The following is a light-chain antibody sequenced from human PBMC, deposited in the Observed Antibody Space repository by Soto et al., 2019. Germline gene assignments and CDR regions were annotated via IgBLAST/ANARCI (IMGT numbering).Light chain of an antibody. Sequence: QSALTQPPSVSGSPGQSVAISCTGTGSDIGTYNRVSWYQQPPGTAPKLIIYDVSDRPSGVPDRFSGSKSGNTASLTISGLQAEDEADYYCSSYTSSSTYVFGTGTKVTV. V-gene: IGLV2-18*02. J-gene: IGLJ1*01. CDR1: GSDIGTYNR. CDR3: SSYTSSSTYV. CDR2: DVS.